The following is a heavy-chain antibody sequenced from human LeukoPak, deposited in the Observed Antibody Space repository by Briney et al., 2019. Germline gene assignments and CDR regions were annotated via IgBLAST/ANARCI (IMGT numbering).Heavy chain of an antibody. J-gene: IGHJ4*02. V-gene: IGHV3-33*01. CDR1: GFTFSSYG. CDR2: IWSDGSNR. CDR3: ARAMFSSSGYDTEGGY. D-gene: IGHD3-22*01. Sequence: GRSLRLSCVASGFTFSSYGMHWVRQAPGKGLEWVAIIWSDGSNRYYADSVKGRFTISRDNSKNTLYLQMSSLRAEDTAVYYCARAMFSSSGYDTEGGYWGQGTLVTVSS.